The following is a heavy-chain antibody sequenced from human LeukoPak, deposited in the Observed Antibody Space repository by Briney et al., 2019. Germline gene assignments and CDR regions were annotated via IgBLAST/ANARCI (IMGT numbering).Heavy chain of an antibody. CDR2: MNPNTANT. CDR1: GYTFTSYD. CDR3: ARKFLGSRGYYFGY. V-gene: IGHV1-8*01. D-gene: IGHD3-10*01. J-gene: IGHJ4*02. Sequence: ASVKVSCKASGYTFTSYDINWVRQATGQGLEWMGWMNPNTANTGYAQKFRGRVTMTRNTSITTAYMELSSLRSDDTAIYYCARKFLGSRGYYFGYWGQGTLVIVSS.